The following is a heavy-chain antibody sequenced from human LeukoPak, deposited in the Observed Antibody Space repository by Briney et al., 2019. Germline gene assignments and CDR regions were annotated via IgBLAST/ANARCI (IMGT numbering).Heavy chain of an antibody. CDR1: GNSITSYW. CDR3: ARRDSSGCFDY. D-gene: IGHD3-22*01. V-gene: IGHV5-51*01. J-gene: IGHJ4*02. CDR2: IYPGDSDT. Sequence: GESLKISCRVSGNSITSYWIGWVRQMPGKGLELMGIIYPGDSDTEYSPSFQGQVTISADKSITTAYLQWSTLKASDTAMYYCARRDSSGCFDYWGQGTLVTVSS.